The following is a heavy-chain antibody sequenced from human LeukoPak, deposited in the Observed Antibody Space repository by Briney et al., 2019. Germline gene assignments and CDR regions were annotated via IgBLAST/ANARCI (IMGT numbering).Heavy chain of an antibody. CDR2: IIPILGIA. Sequence: ASVKVSCKASGGTFSSYTISWVRQAPGQGLEWMGRIIPILGIANYAQKSQGRVTITADKSTSTAYMELSSLRSEDTAVYYCARVAAVAGTPLRWFDPWGQGTLVTVSS. J-gene: IGHJ5*02. D-gene: IGHD6-19*01. CDR1: GGTFSSYT. V-gene: IGHV1-69*02. CDR3: ARVAAVAGTPLRWFDP.